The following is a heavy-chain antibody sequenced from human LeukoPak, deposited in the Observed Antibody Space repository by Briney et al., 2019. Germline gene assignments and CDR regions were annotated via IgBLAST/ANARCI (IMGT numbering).Heavy chain of an antibody. CDR1: GFTVSSNY. D-gene: IGHD3-10*01. CDR3: AKSSLSWFYFDY. Sequence: GGSLRLSCAASGFTVSSNYMSWVRQAPGKGLEWVAVISYDGSNVKYADSVKGRFTISRDNGENTAYLQMNSLRAEDTAVYYCAKSSLSWFYFDYWGRGTLVTVSS. CDR2: ISYDGSNV. J-gene: IGHJ4*02. V-gene: IGHV3-30*18.